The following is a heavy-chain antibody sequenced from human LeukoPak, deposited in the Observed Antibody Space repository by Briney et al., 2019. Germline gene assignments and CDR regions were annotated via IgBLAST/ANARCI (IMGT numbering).Heavy chain of an antibody. V-gene: IGHV1-18*01. J-gene: IGHJ3*02. CDR2: ISAYNGNT. CDR3: ARDLGGTEPYDI. D-gene: IGHD1-14*01. CDR1: GGTFSSYA. Sequence: ASVKVSCKASGGTFSSYAISWVRQAPGQGLEWMGWISAYNGNTNYAQKLQGRVTMTTDTSTSTAYMELRSLRSDDTAVYYCARDLGGTEPYDIWGQGTMVTVSS.